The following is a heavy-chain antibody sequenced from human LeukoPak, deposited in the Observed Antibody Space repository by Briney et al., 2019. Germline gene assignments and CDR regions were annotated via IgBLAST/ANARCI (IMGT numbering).Heavy chain of an antibody. J-gene: IGHJ5*02. V-gene: IGHV3-23*01. Sequence: PGGSLRLSCAASGFTFSSYAMSWVRQAPGKGLEWVSAISGSGTTYYADSVRGRFIVSRDNSKNTLNLQMSSLRAEDMAVYYCARSKEDCCGSFDPWGQGTLVTVSS. CDR3: ARSKEDCCGSFDP. CDR2: ISGSGTT. D-gene: IGHD2-15*01. CDR1: GFTFSSYA.